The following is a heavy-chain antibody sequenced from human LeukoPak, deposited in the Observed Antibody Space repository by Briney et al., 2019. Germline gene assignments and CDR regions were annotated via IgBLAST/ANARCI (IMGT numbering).Heavy chain of an antibody. CDR3: AKPRDIDSWAFDV. Sequence: GGSLRLSCAASGFTFRSYFMHWVRQVPGKGLVWVSRINGDGFSTAYADSVMGRFTISRDNSKNTLNLQMNSLRTEDTAVYYCAKPRDIDSWAFDVWGQGTMVTVS. D-gene: IGHD2-15*01. J-gene: IGHJ3*01. CDR1: GFTFRSYF. V-gene: IGHV3-74*03. CDR2: INGDGFST.